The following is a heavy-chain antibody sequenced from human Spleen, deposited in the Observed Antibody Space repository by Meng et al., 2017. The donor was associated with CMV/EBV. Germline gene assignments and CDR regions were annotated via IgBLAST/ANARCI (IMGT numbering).Heavy chain of an antibody. V-gene: IGHV3-21*01. D-gene: IGHD3-22*01. Sequence: GGSLRLSCAASGFTFSSYSMNWVRQAPGKGLEWVSSISSSSSYIYYADSVKGRFTISRDNAKNSLYLQMNSLRAEDTAVYYCAKAQLNYDSSESAFDIWGQGTMVTVSS. CDR3: AKAQLNYDSSESAFDI. CDR2: ISSSSSYI. J-gene: IGHJ3*02. CDR1: GFTFSSYS.